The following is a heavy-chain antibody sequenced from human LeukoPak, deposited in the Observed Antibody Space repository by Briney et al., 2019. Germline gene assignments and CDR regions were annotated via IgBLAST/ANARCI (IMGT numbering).Heavy chain of an antibody. CDR3: ARDLAYSSGWYEKKGYFDY. J-gene: IGHJ4*02. CDR1: GFTFSSYS. CDR2: ISSSSSTI. D-gene: IGHD6-19*01. Sequence: GGSLRLSCAASGFTFSSYSMNWVRQAPGKGLEWVSYISSSSSTIYYADSVKGRFTISRDNAKNSLYLQMNSLRAEDTAVYYCARDLAYSSGWYEKKGYFDYWGQGTLVTVSS. V-gene: IGHV3-48*01.